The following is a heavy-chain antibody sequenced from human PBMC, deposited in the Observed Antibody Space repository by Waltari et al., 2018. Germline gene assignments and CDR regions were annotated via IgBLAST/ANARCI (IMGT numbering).Heavy chain of an antibody. Sequence: EVQLVESGGGLVQPGGSLRLSCAASGFTFTTYWMTWVRQAPGKGLEWVANIKPDETEKYYGDSVKGRFAISRDNAKNSLYLQMNSLRAEDTAVYYCARSPDGPDYWGQGTLVTVSS. CDR1: GFTFTTYW. V-gene: IGHV3-7*01. CDR3: ARSPDGPDY. CDR2: IKPDETEK. J-gene: IGHJ4*02. D-gene: IGHD4-17*01.